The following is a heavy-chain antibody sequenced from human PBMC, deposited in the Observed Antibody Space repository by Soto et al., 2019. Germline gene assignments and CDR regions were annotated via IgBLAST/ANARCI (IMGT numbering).Heavy chain of an antibody. Sequence: ASVKVSCKASGYTFTSYDINWVRQATGQGLEWMGWMDPNSGNTGYAQKLQGRVTMTRNTSISTAYMELSSLRSEDTAVYYCARADIVVVPAANYYYYYMDVWGKGTTVTVSS. CDR1: GYTFTSYD. D-gene: IGHD2-2*01. CDR3: ARADIVVVPAANYYYYYMDV. J-gene: IGHJ6*03. CDR2: MDPNSGNT. V-gene: IGHV1-8*01.